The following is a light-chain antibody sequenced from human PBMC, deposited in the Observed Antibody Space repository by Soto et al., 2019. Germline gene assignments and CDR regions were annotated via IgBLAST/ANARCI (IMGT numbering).Light chain of an antibody. V-gene: IGLV2-14*01. CDR2: DVS. Sequence: QSALTQPASVSGSPGQSITISCTGTSSDVGGYNYVSWYQQHPGKAPKLMIYDVSNRPSGVSNRFSDSKSGNTASLTISGLQAEDEADYYCRSYTSSSTEVFGTGTKLTVL. CDR3: RSYTSSSTEV. CDR1: SSDVGGYNY. J-gene: IGLJ1*01.